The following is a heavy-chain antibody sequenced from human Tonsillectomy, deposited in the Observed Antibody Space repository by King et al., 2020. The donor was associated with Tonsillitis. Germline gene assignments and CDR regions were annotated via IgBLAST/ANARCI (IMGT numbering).Heavy chain of an antibody. D-gene: IGHD2-2*01. CDR3: APAPPAAPRSYYYYGMDV. J-gene: IGHJ6*02. CDR1: GFTFSTYG. CDR2: IWYDGNNK. V-gene: IGHV3-33*01. Sequence: VQLVESGGGVVQPGRSLRLSCAASGFTFSTYGMHWVRQAPGKGLEWVAVIWYDGNNKYYADSVKGRFTISRDNSKSTLYLQMNSLRAEDTALYYCAPAPPAAPRSYYYYGMDVWGQGTTVTVSS.